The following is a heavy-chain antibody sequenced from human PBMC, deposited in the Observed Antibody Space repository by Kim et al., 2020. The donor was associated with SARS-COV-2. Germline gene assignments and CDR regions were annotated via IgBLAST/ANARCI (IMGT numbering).Heavy chain of an antibody. CDR2: FTPSGGNT. CDR1: GYAFITSH. CDR3: GRDLHNSWCIDH. J-gene: IGHJ4*02. V-gene: IGHV1-46*01. Sequence: ASVKVSCKASGYAFITSHIHWVRQVPGQGLEWMGMFTPSGGNTAFAQRFQGRVTMAGDTSTRTAYMELSSLRSEDTAVYYCGRDLHNSWCIDHWGQGTLVTVSS. D-gene: IGHD1-1*01.